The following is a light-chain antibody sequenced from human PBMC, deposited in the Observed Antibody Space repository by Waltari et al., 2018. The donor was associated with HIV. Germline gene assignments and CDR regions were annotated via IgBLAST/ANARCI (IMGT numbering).Light chain of an antibody. CDR2: EVS. CDR1: SSDYNS. V-gene: IGLV2-14*01. Sequence: QSALTQPASVSGSPGQSITISCTGTSSDYNSVSWYQHHQGNAPKVIIYEVSNRPSGVSKRFSGSKSGYTASLTISGLQSEDEADYFCTSYISSSTPVFGGGTKVTVL. CDR3: TSYISSSTPV. J-gene: IGLJ3*02.